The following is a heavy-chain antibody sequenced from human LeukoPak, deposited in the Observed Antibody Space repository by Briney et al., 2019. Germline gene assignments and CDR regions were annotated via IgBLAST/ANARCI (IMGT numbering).Heavy chain of an antibody. D-gene: IGHD2-15*01. CDR2: ISSSSSYI. CDR3: ARLARWSNIYYFDY. CDR1: GFTFSSYS. Sequence: PGGSLRLSCAASGFTFSSYSMNWVRQAPGKGLEWVSSISSSSSYIYYADSVEGRFTISRDNAKNSLYLQMNSLRAEDTAVYYCARLARWSNIYYFDYWGQGTLVTVSS. V-gene: IGHV3-21*01. J-gene: IGHJ4*02.